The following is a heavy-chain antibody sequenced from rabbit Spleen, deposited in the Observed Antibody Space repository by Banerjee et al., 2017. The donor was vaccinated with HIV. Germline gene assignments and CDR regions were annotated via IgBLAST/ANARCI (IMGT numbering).Heavy chain of an antibody. CDR2: ISSSSGST. Sequence: QSLEESGGDLVKPGASLTLTCTASGLDFSSRYYMCWVRQAPGKGLEWIGCISSSSGSTYYASWAKGRFTISKTSSTTVTLQVTSLTAADTATYFCARDTSTSFSSYGMDLWGPGTLVTVS. D-gene: IGHD1-1*01. J-gene: IGHJ6*01. CDR1: GLDFSSRYY. CDR3: ARDTSTSFSSYGMDL. V-gene: IGHV1S40*01.